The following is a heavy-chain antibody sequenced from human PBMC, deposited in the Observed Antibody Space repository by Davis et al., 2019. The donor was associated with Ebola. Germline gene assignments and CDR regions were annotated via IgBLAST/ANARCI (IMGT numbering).Heavy chain of an antibody. CDR3: AKHKTTMILLRGFDY. V-gene: IGHV1-8*01. CDR2: MNPNSGNT. Sequence: ASVKVSCKASGYTFTSYDINWVRQATGQGLEWMGWMNPNSGNTGYAQKFQGRVTMTRNTSISTAYMELSSLRSEDTAVYYCAKHKTTMILLRGFDYWGQGTLVTVSS. J-gene: IGHJ4*02. CDR1: GYTFTSYD. D-gene: IGHD3-22*01.